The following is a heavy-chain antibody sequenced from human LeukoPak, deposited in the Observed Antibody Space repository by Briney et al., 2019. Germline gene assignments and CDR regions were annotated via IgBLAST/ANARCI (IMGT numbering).Heavy chain of an antibody. V-gene: IGHV3-23*01. J-gene: IGHJ4*02. Sequence: PGGSLRLSCAASGFTFSSYAMSWVRQAPGKGLEWVSAISGSGGSTYYADSVKGRFTISRDNSKITLYLQMNSLRAEDTSVYYCAKPGDFGWYFDYWGQGTLVTVSS. CDR1: GFTFSSYA. CDR3: AKPGDFGWYFDY. CDR2: ISGSGGST. D-gene: IGHD3-9*01.